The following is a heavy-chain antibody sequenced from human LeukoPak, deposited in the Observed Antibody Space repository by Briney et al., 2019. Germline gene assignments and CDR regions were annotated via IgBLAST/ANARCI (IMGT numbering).Heavy chain of an antibody. J-gene: IGHJ6*02. D-gene: IGHD3-3*01. CDR1: GFTFSSYA. CDR2: FRGSGVST. V-gene: IGHV3-23*01. CDR3: ANPEWLLPSYYYYGLDV. Sequence: HPGGSLRLSCAASGFTFSSYAMSWVRQAPGKGLEWLSSFRGSGVSTSYADSVKGRFTISRDNSKNTLYLQMDSLRVEDTAVYYCANPEWLLPSYYYYGLDVWGQGTTVTVSS.